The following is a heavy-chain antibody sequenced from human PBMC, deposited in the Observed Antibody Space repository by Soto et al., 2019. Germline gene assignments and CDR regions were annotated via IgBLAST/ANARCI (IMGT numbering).Heavy chain of an antibody. CDR2: IYATGTT. Sequence: QVQLQESGPGLVKPSETLSLTCTVSGASISGFYWSWIRKSAGKGLERIGRIYATGTTDYNPSLKSRVMMSVDTSKKQFALKLRSLTAADTAVYYCVRDGTKTLRDWFDPWGQGISVTVSS. CDR1: GASISGFY. V-gene: IGHV4-4*07. D-gene: IGHD1-1*01. J-gene: IGHJ5*02. CDR3: VRDGTKTLRDWFDP.